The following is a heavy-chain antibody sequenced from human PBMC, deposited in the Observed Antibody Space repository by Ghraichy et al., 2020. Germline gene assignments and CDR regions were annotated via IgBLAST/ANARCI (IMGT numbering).Heavy chain of an antibody. CDR3: ARGLKYQLLWDLIDY. Sequence: SETLSLTCAVYGGSFSGYYWSWIRQPPGKGLEWIGEINHSGSTNYNPSLKSRVTISVDTSKNQFSLKLSSVTAADTAVYYCARGLKYQLLWDLIDYWGQGTLVTVSS. V-gene: IGHV4-34*01. CDR1: GGSFSGYY. CDR2: INHSGST. J-gene: IGHJ4*02. D-gene: IGHD2-2*01.